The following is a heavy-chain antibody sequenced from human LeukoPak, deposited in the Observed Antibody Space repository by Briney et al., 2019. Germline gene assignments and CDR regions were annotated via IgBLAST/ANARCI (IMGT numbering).Heavy chain of an antibody. CDR3: ARDPGTVIAYSFEY. Sequence: GGSLRLSCAASGFTFSSYWMNWARQAPGKGLEWVASINHNGNVNYYVDSVKGRFTISRDNAKNSLYLQMNSLRAEDTAVYYCARDPGTVIAYSFEYWGQGTLVTVSS. D-gene: IGHD4-17*01. CDR1: GFTFSSYW. CDR2: INHNGNVN. J-gene: IGHJ4*02. V-gene: IGHV3-7*01.